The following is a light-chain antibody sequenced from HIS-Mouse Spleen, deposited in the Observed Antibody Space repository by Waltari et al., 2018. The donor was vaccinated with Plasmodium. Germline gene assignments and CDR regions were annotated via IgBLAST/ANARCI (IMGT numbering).Light chain of an antibody. Sequence: EIVLTQSPATLSLSPGARATPSCRASQSVSSYLAWYQPKPGQAPRLLIYDASNRATGIPARFSVNVFVTYFTLTISSLEPEDFAVYYCQQRSNWLTFGGGTKVEIK. CDR3: QQRSNWLT. CDR1: QSVSSY. J-gene: IGKJ4*01. V-gene: IGKV3-11*01. CDR2: DAS.